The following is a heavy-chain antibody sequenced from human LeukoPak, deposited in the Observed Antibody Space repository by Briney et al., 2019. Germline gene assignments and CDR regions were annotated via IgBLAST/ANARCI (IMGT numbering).Heavy chain of an antibody. CDR3: ARHSSGRDY. V-gene: IGHV4-39*01. CDR2: IYYSGST. J-gene: IGHJ4*02. D-gene: IGHD3-22*01. Sequence: SETLSLTCTAPGGSISSSSYYWGWIRQPPGKWLEWIGSIYYSGSTCYNPSLKSRVTISVDTSTNQFSLKLSSVTAADTAVYYCARHSSGRDYWGQGTLVTVSS. CDR1: GGSISSSSYY.